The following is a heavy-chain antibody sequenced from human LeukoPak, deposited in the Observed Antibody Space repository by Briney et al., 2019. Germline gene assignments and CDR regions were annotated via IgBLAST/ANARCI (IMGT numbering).Heavy chain of an antibody. D-gene: IGHD3-22*01. J-gene: IGHJ3*02. V-gene: IGHV3-20*04. CDR3: ARAEYYDSSGPDAFDI. Sequence: PGGSLRLSCAASGFTFDDYGMSWVRHAPGKGLEWVSGINWNGGSTGYADSVKGRFTISRDNAKNSLYLQMNSLRAEDTALYYCARAEYYDSSGPDAFDIWGQGTMVTVSS. CDR1: GFTFDDYG. CDR2: INWNGGST.